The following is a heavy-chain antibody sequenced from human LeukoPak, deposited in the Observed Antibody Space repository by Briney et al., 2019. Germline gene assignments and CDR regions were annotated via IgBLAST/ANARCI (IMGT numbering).Heavy chain of an antibody. J-gene: IGHJ4*02. CDR2: IYYSGST. V-gene: IGHV4-59*12. CDR3: ARDRLGYCSGGSCYGGEFDY. CDR1: GGSISSYY. Sequence: SETLSLTCTVSGGSISSYYWSWVRQPPGKGPEWIGYIYYSGSTNYNPSLKSRVTISVDTSKNQFSLKLSSVTAADTAVYYCARDRLGYCSGGSCYGGEFDYWGQGTLVTVSS. D-gene: IGHD2-15*01.